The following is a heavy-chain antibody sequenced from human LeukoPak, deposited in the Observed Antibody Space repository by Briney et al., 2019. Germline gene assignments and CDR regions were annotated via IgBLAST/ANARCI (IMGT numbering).Heavy chain of an antibody. Sequence: GGSLRLSCTSSGFAFDDYGMGWVRQAPGKGLEWVSGINWNGDSTNYADSVKGRFTISRDKAKTALFLQMNSLRVDDTALYYCVRGEVTYSLDYWGQGTLVTVSS. CDR1: GFAFDDYG. CDR2: INWNGDST. J-gene: IGHJ4*02. D-gene: IGHD2-15*01. V-gene: IGHV3-20*04. CDR3: VRGEVTYSLDY.